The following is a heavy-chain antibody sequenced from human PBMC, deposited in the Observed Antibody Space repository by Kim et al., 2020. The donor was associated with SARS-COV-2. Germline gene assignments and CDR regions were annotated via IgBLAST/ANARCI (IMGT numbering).Heavy chain of an antibody. Sequence: GGSLRLSCAASGFTFSISAIHWVRQASGKGLEWVGRIRSKASTKATAYAATGKVSISIDSADTTNTPHLQMNSLETEDAAVCSCTSVPGTTLVFWDAFD. J-gene: IGHJ3*02. CDR3: TSVPGTTLVFWDAFD. CDR1: GFTFSISA. D-gene: IGHD1-1*01. V-gene: IGHV3-73*01. CDR2: IRSKASTKAT.